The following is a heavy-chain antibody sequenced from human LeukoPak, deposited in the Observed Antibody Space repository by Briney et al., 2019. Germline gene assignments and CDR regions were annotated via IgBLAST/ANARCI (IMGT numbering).Heavy chain of an antibody. V-gene: IGHV1-69*04. J-gene: IGHJ3*02. D-gene: IGHD3-22*01. CDR2: IIPILGIA. CDR3: ARDHNEDSSGYYYSSFDI. Sequence: SVKVSCKASGGTFSSYAISWVRQAPGQGLEWMGRIIPILGIANYAQKFQGRVTITADKSTSTAYMELSSLRSEDTAVYYCARDHNEDSSGYYYSSFDIWGQGTMVTVSS. CDR1: GGTFSSYA.